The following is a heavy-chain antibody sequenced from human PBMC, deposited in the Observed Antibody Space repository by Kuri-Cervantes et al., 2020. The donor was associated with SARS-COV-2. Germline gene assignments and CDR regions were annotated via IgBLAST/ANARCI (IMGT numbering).Heavy chain of an antibody. CDR1: GFTFSSYG. V-gene: IGHV3-33*01. J-gene: IGHJ4*02. CDR3: ARGGSCNSGTCFDY. D-gene: IGHD2-15*01. Sequence: GGSLRLSCAASGFTFSSYGMHWVRQAPGKGLEWVAVIWYDGSNKYYADSVKGRFTISRDNSKNTLYLQLNSLRVDDTAVYYCARGGSCNSGTCFDYWGQGTLVTVSS. CDR2: IWYDGSNK.